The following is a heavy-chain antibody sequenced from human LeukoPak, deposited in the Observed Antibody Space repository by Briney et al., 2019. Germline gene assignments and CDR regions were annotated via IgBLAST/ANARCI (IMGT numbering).Heavy chain of an antibody. D-gene: IGHD2-21*01. Sequence: PGGSLRLSCAASGFTFSSQAMSWVRQAPGKGLEWVSSISGSGGNTYYADSVKGRFTVSRDNSKNTLLLQMNSLRVEDTAVYYFAKGPLGGYSPDYWGQGTLVTVSS. J-gene: IGHJ4*02. CDR2: ISGSGGNT. CDR3: AKGPLGGYSPDY. CDR1: GFTFSSQA. V-gene: IGHV3-23*01.